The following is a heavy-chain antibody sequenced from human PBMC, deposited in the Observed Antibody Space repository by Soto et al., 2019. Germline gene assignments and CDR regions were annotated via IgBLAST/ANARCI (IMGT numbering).Heavy chain of an antibody. Sequence: SETLSLTCTVSGGSISSYYWSWIRQPPGKGLEWIGYIYYSGSTNYNPSLKSRVTISVDTSKNQFSLELSSVTAADTAVYYCERDLGINDFWSGPEVHYYYYGMDVWGPGPPLTL. CDR1: GGSISSYY. J-gene: IGHJ6*02. CDR2: IYYSGST. D-gene: IGHD3-3*01. CDR3: ERDLGINDFWSGPEVHYYYYGMDV. V-gene: IGHV4-59*01.